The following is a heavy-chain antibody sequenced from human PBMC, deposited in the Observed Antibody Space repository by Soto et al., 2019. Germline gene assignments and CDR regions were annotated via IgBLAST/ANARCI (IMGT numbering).Heavy chain of an antibody. Sequence: ASVKVSCKASGYTFTSYAMHWVRQAPGQRLEWMGWINAGNGNTKYSQKFQGRVTITRDTSASTAYMELSSLRSEDTAVYYCNFYCSSTSCQAAYYYYGMDVWGQGTTVTVSS. V-gene: IGHV1-3*01. CDR1: GYTFTSYA. CDR3: NFYCSSTSCQAAYYYYGMDV. D-gene: IGHD2-2*01. J-gene: IGHJ6*02. CDR2: INAGNGNT.